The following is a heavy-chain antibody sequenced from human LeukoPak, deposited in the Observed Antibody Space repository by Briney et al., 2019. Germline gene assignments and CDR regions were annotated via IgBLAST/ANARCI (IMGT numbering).Heavy chain of an antibody. Sequence: GGSLRLSCAASGFTFSSYAMHWVRQAPGKGLEWVAVISYDGSNKYYADSVKGRFTISRDNSKNTLYLQMNSLRAEDTAVYYCARERFLEWLLRYFDYWGQGTLVTVSS. V-gene: IGHV3-30-3*01. CDR3: ARERFLEWLLRYFDY. D-gene: IGHD3-3*01. CDR2: ISYDGSNK. CDR1: GFTFSSYA. J-gene: IGHJ4*02.